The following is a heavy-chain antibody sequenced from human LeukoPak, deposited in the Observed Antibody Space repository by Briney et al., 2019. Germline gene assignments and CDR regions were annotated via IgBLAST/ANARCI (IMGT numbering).Heavy chain of an antibody. Sequence: SQTLSLTCAISGDSVSTNSVVWNWIRQSPSRGLEWLGRTYYRSRWYTDYAVSVKSRITINPDTSKNHFSLQLHSVTPEDTAIYFCAGAPLGQGLTPKGFEYWGQGTLVTVSS. V-gene: IGHV6-1*01. CDR2: TYYRSRWYT. CDR3: AGAPLGQGLTPKGFEY. J-gene: IGHJ4*02. D-gene: IGHD6-19*01. CDR1: GDSVSTNSVV.